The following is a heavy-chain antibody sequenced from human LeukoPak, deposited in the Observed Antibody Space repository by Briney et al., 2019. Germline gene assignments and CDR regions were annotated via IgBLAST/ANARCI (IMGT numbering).Heavy chain of an antibody. CDR1: GFTLSSYS. CDR3: ARSEEGYSSSSE. Sequence: GGSLRLSCAASGFTLSSYSMNWVRQAPGKGLEWVSSISSSSSYIYYADSVKGRFTISRDNAKNSLYLQMNSLRAEDTAVYYCARSEEGYSSSSEWGQGTLVTVSS. J-gene: IGHJ4*02. V-gene: IGHV3-21*01. CDR2: ISSSSSYI. D-gene: IGHD6-6*01.